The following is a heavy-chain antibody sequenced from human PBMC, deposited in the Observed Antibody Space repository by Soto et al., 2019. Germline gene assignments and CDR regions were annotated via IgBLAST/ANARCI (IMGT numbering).Heavy chain of an antibody. J-gene: IGHJ4*02. Sequence: QLQLRESGPGLVQPSGTLSLTCDVSGDSLTNNHWWSWVRQAPGKGLEWIGEIWHTGRPNYNPSLECRVVISIYKSKNQFSLKLSSVTAADTAVYYCVRDSRTGCSSINCYMHWGQGTLVTVSS. CDR2: IWHTGRP. CDR3: VRDSRTGCSSINCYMH. CDR1: GDSLTNNHW. V-gene: IGHV4-4*02. D-gene: IGHD2-15*01.